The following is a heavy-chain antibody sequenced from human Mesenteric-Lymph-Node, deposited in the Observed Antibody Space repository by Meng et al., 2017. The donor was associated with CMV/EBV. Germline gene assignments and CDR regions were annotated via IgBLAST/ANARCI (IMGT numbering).Heavy chain of an antibody. CDR1: GFTFSSYE. CDR2: ISSSGSTI. D-gene: IGHD1-26*01. J-gene: IGHJ6*02. V-gene: IGHV3-48*03. Sequence: GESLKISCAASGFTFSSYEMNWVRQAPGKGLEWVSYISSSGSTIYYADSVKGRFTISRDNAKNSLYLQMNSLRAEDTAVYYCARAFRPELLYYYYYYGMDVWGQGTTVTVSS. CDR3: ARAFRPELLYYYYYYGMDV.